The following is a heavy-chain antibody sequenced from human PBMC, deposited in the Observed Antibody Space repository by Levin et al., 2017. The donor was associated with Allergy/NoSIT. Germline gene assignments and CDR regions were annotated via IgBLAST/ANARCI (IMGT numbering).Heavy chain of an antibody. J-gene: IGHJ6*02. CDR3: ATFRGVTFLRSFGMDV. D-gene: IGHD3-10*01. CDR2: ISYDGGNR. V-gene: IGHV3-30*03. Sequence: GGSLRLSCAASGFTFSNYGMHWVRQAPGKGLEWVAVISYDGGNRHYADSVKGRFTISRDNSKNTLNLQMNSLRAEDTAVYYCATFRGVTFLRSFGMDVWGQGTTVTVSS. CDR1: GFTFSNYG.